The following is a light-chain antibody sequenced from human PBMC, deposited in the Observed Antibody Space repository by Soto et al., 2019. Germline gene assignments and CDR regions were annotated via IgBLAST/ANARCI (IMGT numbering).Light chain of an antibody. J-gene: IGKJ3*01. CDR3: QQRSNWPLT. CDR2: DTS. CDR1: QSVGSY. Sequence: EIVLTQSPATLSLSPGERATLSCRASQSVGSYLAWYQQQPGQAPRLLIYDTSNRATGTPARFSGSGSGTDFTLTISSLAPEDFAIYYCQQRSNWPLTFGPGTKVDIK. V-gene: IGKV3-11*01.